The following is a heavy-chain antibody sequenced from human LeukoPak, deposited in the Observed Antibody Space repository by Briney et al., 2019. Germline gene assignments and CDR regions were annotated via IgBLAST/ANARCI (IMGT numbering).Heavy chain of an antibody. D-gene: IGHD2-21*02. V-gene: IGHV3-21*01. Sequence: GGSLRLSCAASGFTFSSYSMNWVRQAPGKGLGWVSSISSSSSYIYYADSVKGRFTISRDNAKNSLYLQMNSLRAEDTAVYYCARDLTNCGGDCHDAFDIWGQGTMVTVSS. J-gene: IGHJ3*02. CDR2: ISSSSSYI. CDR1: GFTFSSYS. CDR3: ARDLTNCGGDCHDAFDI.